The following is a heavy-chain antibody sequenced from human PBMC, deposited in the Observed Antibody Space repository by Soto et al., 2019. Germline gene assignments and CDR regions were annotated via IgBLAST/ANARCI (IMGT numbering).Heavy chain of an antibody. J-gene: IGHJ4*02. D-gene: IGHD3-10*01. Sequence: PGGSLRLSCAASGITFSSSVMNWVRQAPGKGLEWVSVITNTGGDTLYADSVKGRFTMSRDNSKNILYLQMNSLRAEDTAIYYCARASGESYPGSRVFDSWGQGTRVTVSS. CDR1: GITFSSSV. CDR3: ARASGESYPGSRVFDS. V-gene: IGHV3-23*01. CDR2: ITNTGGDT.